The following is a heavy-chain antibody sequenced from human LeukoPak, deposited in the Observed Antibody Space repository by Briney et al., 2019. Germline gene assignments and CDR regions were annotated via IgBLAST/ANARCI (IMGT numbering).Heavy chain of an antibody. V-gene: IGHV4-39*01. CDR1: GGSISGSSFY. CDR2: IYYGGST. CDR3: ARGIVGATHDAFDI. J-gene: IGHJ3*02. D-gene: IGHD1-26*01. Sequence: PSETLSLTCTVSGGSISGSSFYWGWIRQPPGKGLEWIGSIYYGGSTYYSPSLKSRFTISVDTSKNQFSLNLSSVTAADTAVYYCARGIVGATHDAFDIWGQGTMVTVSS.